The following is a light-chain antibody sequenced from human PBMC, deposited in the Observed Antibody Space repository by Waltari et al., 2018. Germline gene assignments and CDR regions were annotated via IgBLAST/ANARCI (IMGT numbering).Light chain of an antibody. Sequence: QPALTQPASVSGSPGQSVTIPCTGSSNDIGNSNHVCWYQQHPGKAPRLIISEVTERPSGVSDRFSGSKSGNTASLTISGLQAEDEADYYCLSYTTRISFVFGGGTKLSVL. CDR3: LSYTTRISFV. CDR2: EVT. CDR1: SNDIGNSNH. V-gene: IGLV2-23*02. J-gene: IGLJ2*01.